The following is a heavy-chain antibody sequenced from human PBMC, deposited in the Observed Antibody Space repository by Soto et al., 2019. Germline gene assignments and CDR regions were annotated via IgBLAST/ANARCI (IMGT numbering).Heavy chain of an antibody. Sequence: QVQLVQSGAEVKKPGSSVKVSCKASGGTFSSYAISWVRQAPGQGLEWMGGIIPIFGTANYAQKFQGRVTIXGDXSXTTAYMELSRLRSEDTAVYSCARIYYGSGSTGGFDYWGQGTLVTVSS. CDR1: GGTFSSYA. D-gene: IGHD3-10*01. J-gene: IGHJ4*02. V-gene: IGHV1-69*12. CDR2: IIPIFGTA. CDR3: ARIYYGSGSTGGFDY.